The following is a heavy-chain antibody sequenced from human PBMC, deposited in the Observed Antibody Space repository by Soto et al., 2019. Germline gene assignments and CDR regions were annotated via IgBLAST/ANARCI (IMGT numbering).Heavy chain of an antibody. CDR3: TREQSDDNYFDP. Sequence: TLSLTCTVPGAALSSGGYFYTWVRQPPGKGLEWLGYIYYSGGTNYNPSLKSRVTISLDKSKSQFSLRLISVTAADTAVYYCTREQSDDNYFDPWGQGTLV. CDR2: IYYSGGT. V-gene: IGHV4-61*08. D-gene: IGHD6-19*01. CDR1: GAALSSGGYF. J-gene: IGHJ5*02.